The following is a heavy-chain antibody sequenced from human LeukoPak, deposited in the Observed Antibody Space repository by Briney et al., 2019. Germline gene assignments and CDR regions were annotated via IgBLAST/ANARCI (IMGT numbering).Heavy chain of an antibody. J-gene: IGHJ4*02. V-gene: IGHV3-21*01. CDR1: GFTFRSYS. CDR2: ISSSSSYI. CDR3: ARAFPSSSWQYYFDY. D-gene: IGHD6-13*01. Sequence: GGSLRLSCAASGFTFRSYSMNWVRQAPGKGLEWVSSISSSSSYIYYADSVKGRLTISRDNAKNSLYLQMNSLRAEDTAVYYCARAFPSSSWQYYFDYWGQGTLVTVSS.